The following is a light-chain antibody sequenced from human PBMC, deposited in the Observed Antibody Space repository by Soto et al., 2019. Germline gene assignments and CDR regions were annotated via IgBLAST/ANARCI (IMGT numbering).Light chain of an antibody. J-gene: IGLJ1*01. CDR2: GVT. CDR1: SSDVGAYNY. V-gene: IGLV2-14*01. CDR3: SSYARGSTYV. Sequence: QSVLTQPASVSGSPGQSITISCTGTSSDVGAYNYVSWYLQYPGKAPKLLIYGVTNRPSGVSDRFSGSKSGNTVSLTISGLQAEDETDYYCSSYARGSTYVFGTGTKVTVL.